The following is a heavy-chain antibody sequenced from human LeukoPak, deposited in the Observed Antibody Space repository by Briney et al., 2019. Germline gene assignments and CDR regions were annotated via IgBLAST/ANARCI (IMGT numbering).Heavy chain of an antibody. D-gene: IGHD3-3*01. CDR3: ARDVTIFGVAQPFDP. Sequence: GGSLRLSCAASGFTFSSYSMNWVRQAPGKGLEWVSSISSSSCYIYYADSVKGRFTISRDNAKNSLYLQMNSLRAEDTAVYYCARDVTIFGVAQPFDPWGQGTLVTVSS. J-gene: IGHJ5*02. V-gene: IGHV3-21*01. CDR1: GFTFSSYS. CDR2: ISSSSCYI.